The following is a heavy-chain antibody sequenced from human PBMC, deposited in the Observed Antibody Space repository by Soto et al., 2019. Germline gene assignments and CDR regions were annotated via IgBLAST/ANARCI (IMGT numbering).Heavy chain of an antibody. J-gene: IGHJ4*02. CDR1: GFTFSSYG. V-gene: IGHV3-33*01. Sequence: QVQLVESGGGVVQPGRSLRLCCAASGFTFSSYGMHWVRQAPGKGLEWVAVIWYDGSNKYYADSVKGRFTISRDNSKNTLYLQMNSLRAEDTAVYYCASDRGLDFGPIGYWGQGTLVTVSS. D-gene: IGHD3-3*01. CDR3: ASDRGLDFGPIGY. CDR2: IWYDGSNK.